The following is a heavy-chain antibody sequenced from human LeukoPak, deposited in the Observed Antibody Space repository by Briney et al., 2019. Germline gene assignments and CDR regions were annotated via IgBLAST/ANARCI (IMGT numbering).Heavy chain of an antibody. Sequence: QPGGSLRLSCAASGFTFSSYGMHWVRQAPAEGLEWVAFIRHDETRIFYGDSVKGRFTISRDNSKNMVYLQLNSLSAEDTALYYCAKSVIPNSYQGTYYMDVWGKGTTVTVFS. CDR3: AKSVIPNSYQGTYYMDV. V-gene: IGHV3-30*02. J-gene: IGHJ6*03. D-gene: IGHD3-16*02. CDR2: IRHDETRI. CDR1: GFTFSSYG.